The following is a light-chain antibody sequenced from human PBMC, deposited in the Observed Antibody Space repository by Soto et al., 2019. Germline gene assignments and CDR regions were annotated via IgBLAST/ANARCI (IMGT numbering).Light chain of an antibody. CDR3: QQYGGSQIT. CDR2: WSS. CDR1: QSVSSN. Sequence: EILMTQSRDTLSVSPGERSTLSGRASQSVSSNLAWYQQTPGQAHRILIYWSSTRATGIQVRFIGSGSGTDFTLTITRQEPEDFAVYYCQQYGGSQITLGIVKRVELK. V-gene: IGKV3-15*01. J-gene: IGKJ5*01.